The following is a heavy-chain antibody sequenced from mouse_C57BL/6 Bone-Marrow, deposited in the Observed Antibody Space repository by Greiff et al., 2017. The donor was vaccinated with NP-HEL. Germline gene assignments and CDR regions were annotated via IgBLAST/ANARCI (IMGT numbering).Heavy chain of an antibody. Sequence: EVQLQQSGPELVKPGASVKIPCKASGYTFTDYNMDWVKQSHGKSLEWIGDINPNNGGTIYNQKFKGKATLTVDKSSSTAYMELRSLTSEDTAVYYCARSDDYGAWFAYWGQGTLVTVSA. D-gene: IGHD2-4*01. J-gene: IGHJ3*01. V-gene: IGHV1-18*01. CDR1: GYTFTDYN. CDR3: ARSDDYGAWFAY. CDR2: INPNNGGT.